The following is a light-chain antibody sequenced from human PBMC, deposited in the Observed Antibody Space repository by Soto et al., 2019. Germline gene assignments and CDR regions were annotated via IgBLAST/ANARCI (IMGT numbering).Light chain of an antibody. Sequence: EIVLTQSPATLSLSPGERATLSCRASQSVSSYLAWYQQKPGQAPRLLIYDASNRATGIPARFSGSGSGTDCTLTISSLEPEDFAVYYGQQRSNWPLTFGPGTKVDLK. CDR3: QQRSNWPLT. CDR2: DAS. CDR1: QSVSSY. V-gene: IGKV3-11*01. J-gene: IGKJ3*01.